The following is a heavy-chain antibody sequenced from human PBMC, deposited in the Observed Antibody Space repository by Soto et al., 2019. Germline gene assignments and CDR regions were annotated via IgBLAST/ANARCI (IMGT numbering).Heavy chain of an antibody. Sequence: EASVKVSCKASGYTFTSYYMHWVRQAPGQGLEWMGIINPSGGSTSYAQKFQGRVTMTRDTSTSTVYMELSSLRSEDTAVYYCARGGGYCGGDCYSSRLDYWGQGTLVTVS. CDR1: GYTFTSYY. J-gene: IGHJ4*02. CDR3: ARGGGYCGGDCYSSRLDY. V-gene: IGHV1-46*01. D-gene: IGHD2-21*02. CDR2: INPSGGST.